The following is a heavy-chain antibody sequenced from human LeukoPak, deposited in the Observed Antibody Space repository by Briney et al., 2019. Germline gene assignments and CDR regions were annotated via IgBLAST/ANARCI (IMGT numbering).Heavy chain of an antibody. CDR3: AMGPRDIVVVVAATEVGITFGGAAT. CDR2: ISSSSSYI. Sequence: GGSLRLSCAASGFTFSSYSMNWVRQAPGKGLEWVSSISSSSSYIHYADSVKGRFTISRDNAKNSLFLQMNSLRAEDTAVYYCAMGPRDIVVVVAATEVGITFGGAATGGQGTLVTVSS. D-gene: IGHD2-15*01. V-gene: IGHV3-21*01. CDR1: GFTFSSYS. J-gene: IGHJ4*02.